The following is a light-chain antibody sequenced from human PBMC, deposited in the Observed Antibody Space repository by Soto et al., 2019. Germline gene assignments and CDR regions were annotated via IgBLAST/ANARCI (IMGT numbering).Light chain of an antibody. CDR2: AAS. J-gene: IGKJ2*01. CDR1: ESIDKF. CDR3: QQSYSLPYT. Sequence: DLQLTQSPPSLSASVGVRVTITCRAGESIDKFLNWYQQRPGKAPKLLIDAASNLQTGVPSRFSGSGSGTDFTLTIRSLQPEDFATYYCQQSYSLPYTFGPGTKLEIK. V-gene: IGKV1-39*01.